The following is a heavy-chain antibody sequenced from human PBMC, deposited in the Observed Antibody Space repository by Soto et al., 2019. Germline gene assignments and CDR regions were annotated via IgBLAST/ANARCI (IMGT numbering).Heavy chain of an antibody. CDR3: ARDQGITTFGVYSMYYYGMDV. V-gene: IGHV1-18*01. D-gene: IGHD3-3*01. J-gene: IGHJ6*02. CDR2: ISTDNGNT. Sequence: QVQLVQSGAEVKKPGASVKVSCKASGYTFTSSGISWVRQAPGQGLEWMGWISTDNGNTNYAQHLQGRVSMTTDTAPSTAYMDLRGLRSDDTAVYYCARDQGITTFGVYSMYYYGMDVWGQGTTVTVSS. CDR1: GYTFTSSG.